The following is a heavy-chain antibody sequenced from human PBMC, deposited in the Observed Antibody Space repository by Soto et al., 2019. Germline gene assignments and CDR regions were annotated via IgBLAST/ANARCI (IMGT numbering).Heavy chain of an antibody. D-gene: IGHD2-2*01. J-gene: IGHJ5*02. CDR1: SGSISSSNW. CDR3: ARNPIKGGTSLNWFDP. Sequence: QVQLQESGPGLVKPSGTLSLTCAVSSGSISSSNWWSWVRQPPGKGLEWIGEIYHSGSTNYNPSLKRRVTISVDKSKNQFSLKLSSVTAADTAVYYCARNPIKGGTSLNWFDPWGQGTLVTVSS. CDR2: IYHSGST. V-gene: IGHV4-4*02.